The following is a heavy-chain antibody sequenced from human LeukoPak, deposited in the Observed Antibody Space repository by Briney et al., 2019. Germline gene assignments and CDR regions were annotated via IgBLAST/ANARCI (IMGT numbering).Heavy chain of an antibody. J-gene: IGHJ4*02. CDR1: GFTFSSYG. CDR3: AKEAGFYCSGGSCDPDFDY. CDR2: ISYDGSNK. Sequence: GGSLRLSCAASGFTFSSYGMHWVRQAPGKGLEWVAVISYDGSNKYYADSVKGRFTISRDNSKNTLYLQMNSLRAEDTAMYYCAKEAGFYCSGGSCDPDFDYWGQGTLVTVSS. V-gene: IGHV3-30*18. D-gene: IGHD2-15*01.